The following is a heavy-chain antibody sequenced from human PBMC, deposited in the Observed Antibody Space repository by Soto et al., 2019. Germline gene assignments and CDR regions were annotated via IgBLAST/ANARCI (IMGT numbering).Heavy chain of an antibody. CDR1: GFSLRTSGVG. J-gene: IGHJ4*02. CDR2: IYWDGDK. D-gene: IGHD3-10*01. Sequence: QITLKESGLTLVKPTQTLTLTCTFSGFSLRTSGVGVGWIRQPPGKALEWLALIYWDGDKSFSPSLKSRLTITKETSKKQVVRTKTNMDPVDTATYYCAHRQEGSYWGYWGQGTLVTVSS. V-gene: IGHV2-5*02. CDR3: AHRQEGSYWGY.